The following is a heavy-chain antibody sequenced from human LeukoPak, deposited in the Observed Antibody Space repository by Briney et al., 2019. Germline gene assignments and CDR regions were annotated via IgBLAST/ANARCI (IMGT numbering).Heavy chain of an antibody. CDR1: GFTFSTYW. CDR3: VRPASYTSYWYPPFDP. D-gene: IGHD6-13*01. Sequence: EGSLRLSCAASGFTFSTYWMYWVRQAPGKGLVWVSRINSDGTSTHYADFVKGRFTISRDNAKNTLHLQMNSLRAEDTAVYYCVRPASYTSYWYPPFDPWGQGTLVTVSS. J-gene: IGHJ5*02. V-gene: IGHV3-74*01. CDR2: INSDGTST.